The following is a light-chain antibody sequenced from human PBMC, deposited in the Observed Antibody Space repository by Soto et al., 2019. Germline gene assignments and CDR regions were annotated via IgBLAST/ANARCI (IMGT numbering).Light chain of an antibody. CDR2: EVS. CDR3: SSYTTTTPVV. Sequence: QSVLTQPASVSGSPGQSITISCTGTSSDVGGYNYVSWYQQHPDRAPKLIISEVSNRPSGVSYRFSGSKSGNTASLTISGLQAEDEADYYCSSYTTTTPVVFGGGTKLTVL. J-gene: IGLJ2*01. V-gene: IGLV2-14*03. CDR1: SSDVGGYNY.